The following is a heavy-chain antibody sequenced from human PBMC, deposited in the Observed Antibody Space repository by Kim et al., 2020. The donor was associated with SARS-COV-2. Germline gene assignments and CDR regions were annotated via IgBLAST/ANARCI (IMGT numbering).Heavy chain of an antibody. J-gene: IGHJ5*02. Sequence: GGSLRLSCVGTGFTFSNSAMRWVRQAPGKGLESVSFISGRGGASDYADSVKGRFTISRDNSKNTLYLQMTSLRVEETAIYYCVKPSTASIDSWFDTWGQG. V-gene: IGHV3-23*01. CDR1: GFTFSNSA. CDR3: VKPSTASIDSWFDT. CDR2: ISGRGGAS.